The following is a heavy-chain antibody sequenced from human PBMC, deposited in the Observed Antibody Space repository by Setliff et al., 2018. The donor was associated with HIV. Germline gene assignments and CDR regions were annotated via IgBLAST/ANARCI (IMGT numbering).Heavy chain of an antibody. CDR2: IYYSGST. J-gene: IGHJ3*02. CDR3: ARHSGRLLDRYAFDI. Sequence: SETLSLTCTVSGGSISGFYWNWIRQSAGKGLQWIGRIYYSGSTYYNSSLKSRVTMSVDTSKNLFSLRLSSVTAADTAVYYCARHSGRLLDRYAFDIWGQGTMVTVSS. CDR1: GGSISGFY. D-gene: IGHD1-26*01. V-gene: IGHV4-59*04.